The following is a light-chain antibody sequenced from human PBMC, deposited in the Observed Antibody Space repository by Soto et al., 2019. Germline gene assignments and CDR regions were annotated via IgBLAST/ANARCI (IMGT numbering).Light chain of an antibody. CDR3: QQYYIYPPT. CDR1: QSIGTY. Sequence: IRMTQSPSSFSASTGDRLTITCRASQSIGTYLAWYQQIPWRAPKLLIFAASTLQRGVTSRFIGSGSGTDFTLTISCLQSEDFATYYCQQYYIYPPTFGGGTKVEIK. J-gene: IGKJ4*01. CDR2: AAS. V-gene: IGKV1-8*01.